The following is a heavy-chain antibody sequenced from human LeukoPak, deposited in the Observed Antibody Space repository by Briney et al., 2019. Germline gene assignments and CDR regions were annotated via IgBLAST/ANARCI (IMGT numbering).Heavy chain of an antibody. D-gene: IGHD4-23*01. CDR1: GGSISTYY. J-gene: IGHJ4*02. CDR3: ASYGNNSMAY. V-gene: IGHV4-4*09. Sequence: SETLSLTCTVSGGSISTYYWSWIRQPPGKGLEWIGYIYSSGSTNYNPSLKSRVTMSVDTSKNQFSLRLSSVTAADTAVYYCASYGNNSMAYWGQGTLVTVSS. CDR2: IYSSGST.